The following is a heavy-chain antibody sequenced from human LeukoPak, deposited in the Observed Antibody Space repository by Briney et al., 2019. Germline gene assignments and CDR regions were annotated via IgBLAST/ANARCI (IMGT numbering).Heavy chain of an antibody. CDR1: GYTFTSYG. D-gene: IGHD3-22*01. Sequence: ASVKVSCKASGYTFTSYGISWVRRAPGQGLEWMGWISAYNGNTNYAQKLQGRVTMTTDTSTSTAYMELRSLRSDDTAVYYCARVQDTYYYDSSGYYPLDYWGQGTLVTVSS. J-gene: IGHJ4*02. CDR2: ISAYNGNT. CDR3: ARVQDTYYYDSSGYYPLDY. V-gene: IGHV1-18*01.